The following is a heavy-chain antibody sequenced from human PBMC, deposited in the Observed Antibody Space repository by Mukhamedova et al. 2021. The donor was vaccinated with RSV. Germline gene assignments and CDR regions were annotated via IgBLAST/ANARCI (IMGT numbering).Heavy chain of an antibody. CDR2: ISYDGSNK. CDR3: ARDLSYGDPPS. J-gene: IGHJ4*02. V-gene: IGHV3-30*04. D-gene: IGHD4-17*01. Sequence: EWVAIISYDGSNKYYADSVKGRFTISRDNSKNTLYLQMNSLRAEDTAVYYCARDLSYGDPPSWGQGTLVTVSP.